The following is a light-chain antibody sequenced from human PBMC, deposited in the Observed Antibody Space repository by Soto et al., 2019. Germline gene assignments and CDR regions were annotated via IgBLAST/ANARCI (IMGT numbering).Light chain of an antibody. CDR1: QGISNY. V-gene: IGKV1-27*01. CDR2: AAS. Sequence: DIQMTQSPSSLSASVRDRVTITCRASQGISNYLAWYQQKPGKVPNHLIYAASTLQSGVPPLFSGSGSGTDFTLTISSLRPEDVANYYCQKYDSAPWTFGQGTKVEIK. CDR3: QKYDSAPWT. J-gene: IGKJ1*01.